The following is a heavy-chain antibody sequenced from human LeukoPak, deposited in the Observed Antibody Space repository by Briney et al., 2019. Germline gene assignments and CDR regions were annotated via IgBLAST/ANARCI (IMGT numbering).Heavy chain of an antibody. J-gene: IGHJ4*02. V-gene: IGHV4-59*01. D-gene: IGHD3-22*01. Sequence: SETLSLTCTVSGSMYNYYWSWIRQPPGKGLEWIGYIFNSESTNYNPSLKSRVIISVDTSKNQFSLKLSSVTAADTAVYYCARVHYSETSAYVLDYWGQGTLVTVSS. CDR1: GSMYNYY. CDR2: IFNSEST. CDR3: ARVHYSETSAYVLDY.